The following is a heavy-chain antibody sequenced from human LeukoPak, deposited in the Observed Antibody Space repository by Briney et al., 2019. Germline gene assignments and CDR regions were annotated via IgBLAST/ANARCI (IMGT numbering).Heavy chain of an antibody. J-gene: IGHJ4*02. CDR3: ASFAYSGGWYS. CDR2: INSDGSST. V-gene: IGHV3-74*01. D-gene: IGHD6-19*01. Sequence: PGGSLRLSCAASGFTFSNYWMQWVRQAPGKGRGWVSRINSDGSSTSYADSVKGRFAIARDNAKNTLYLQMNSLKAEGTAVYYCASFAYSGGWYSWGQGTLVTVSS. CDR1: GFTFSNYW.